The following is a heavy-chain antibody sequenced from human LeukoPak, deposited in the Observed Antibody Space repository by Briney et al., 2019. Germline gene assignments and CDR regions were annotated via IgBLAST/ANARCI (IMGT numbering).Heavy chain of an antibody. V-gene: IGHV3-30*03. CDR1: GFTFSSYG. J-gene: IGHJ4*02. CDR3: ARGAPPDY. CDR2: ISYDGSNK. Sequence: GGSLRLSCAASGFTFSSYGMHWVRQAPGKGLEWVAVISYDGSNKYYADSVKGRFTISRDNSKNTLYLQMNSLRTEDMAVYYCARGAPPDYWGRGTLVTVSS.